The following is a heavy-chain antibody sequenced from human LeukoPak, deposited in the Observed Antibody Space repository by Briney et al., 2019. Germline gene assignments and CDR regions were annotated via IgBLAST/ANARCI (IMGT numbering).Heavy chain of an antibody. CDR1: GFTFSSYS. J-gene: IGHJ3*02. D-gene: IGHD4-17*01. CDR3: ATAGFDYGEYWLHHDGFDI. Sequence: GGSLRLSCAASGFTFSSYSMNWVRQAPGKGLEWVSAISGSGGDTYYADSVKGRFTVSRDNSKNTVYLQMNSLRAEYTAVYYCATAGFDYGEYWLHHDGFDIWGQGTMVTVSS. V-gene: IGHV3-23*01. CDR2: ISGSGGDT.